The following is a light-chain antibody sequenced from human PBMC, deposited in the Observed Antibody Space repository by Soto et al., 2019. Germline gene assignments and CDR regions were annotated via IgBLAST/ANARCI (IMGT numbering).Light chain of an antibody. J-gene: IGKJ1*01. CDR2: GAS. CDR3: QQSFTTPRT. V-gene: IGKV1-39*01. CDR1: QSISIY. Sequence: DIHLTQSPSSLSASFGDSLTITCRTSQSISIYLNWYQQKPGKAPKVLIFGASNLQSGVPSRFSGSGSGTDFTLTITSLQPEDFATYYCQQSFTTPRTFGQGTKVDI.